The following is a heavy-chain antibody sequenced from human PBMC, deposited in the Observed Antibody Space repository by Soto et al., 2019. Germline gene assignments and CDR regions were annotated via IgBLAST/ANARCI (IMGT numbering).Heavy chain of an antibody. Sequence: QVQLVQSGAEVKKPGSSVKVSCKASGGTFSSYAISWVRQAPGQGLEWMGGIIPIFGTANYAQKFQGRVTITADESTNKAYMELSSLRSEDTAVYYCARGEEYSYGTYFDYWGQGTLVTVSS. CDR3: ARGEEYSYGTYFDY. CDR1: GGTFSSYA. D-gene: IGHD5-18*01. V-gene: IGHV1-69*01. CDR2: IIPIFGTA. J-gene: IGHJ4*02.